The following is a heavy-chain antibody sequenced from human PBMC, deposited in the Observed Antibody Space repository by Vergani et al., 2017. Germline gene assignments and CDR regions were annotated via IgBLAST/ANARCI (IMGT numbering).Heavy chain of an antibody. CDR3: AREAQDYSNPYNWFDP. D-gene: IGHD4-11*01. J-gene: IGHJ5*02. Sequence: QVQLQESGPGLVKPSETLSLTCTVSGGSISSYYWSWIRQPAGKGLEWIGRIYTSGSTNYNPSLKSRVTISVDTSKNQFSLKLSSVTAADTAVYYCAREAQDYSNPYNWFDPWGQGTLVTVSS. V-gene: IGHV4-4*07. CDR2: IYTSGST. CDR1: GGSISSYY.